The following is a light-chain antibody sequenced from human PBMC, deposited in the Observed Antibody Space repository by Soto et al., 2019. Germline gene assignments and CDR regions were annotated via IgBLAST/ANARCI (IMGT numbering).Light chain of an antibody. Sequence: ERVTIAFRASQAISGALAWYQQKPGKAPKLLIYEASSLHSGVPSRFSGSGSGTEFSLTISSLQPEDFATYSCHCSFTSPLTFGGGTKVDIK. CDR2: EAS. CDR3: HCSFTSPLT. V-gene: IGKV1-13*02. J-gene: IGKJ4*01. CDR1: QAISGA.